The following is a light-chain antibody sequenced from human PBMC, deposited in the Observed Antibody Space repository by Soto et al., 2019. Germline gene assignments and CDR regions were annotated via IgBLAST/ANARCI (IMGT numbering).Light chain of an antibody. CDR2: GAS. J-gene: IGKJ5*01. CDR1: QSVSSD. V-gene: IGKV3-15*01. CDR3: QQYNNWPPIA. Sequence: IALSQSPVALSVSQEERAALSGRASQSVSSDLAWYQQKPGQAPRLLIYGASTRATGIPARFSGSGSGTEFTLTISSLQSEDFAVYYCQQYNNWPPIAFGHATRLQ.